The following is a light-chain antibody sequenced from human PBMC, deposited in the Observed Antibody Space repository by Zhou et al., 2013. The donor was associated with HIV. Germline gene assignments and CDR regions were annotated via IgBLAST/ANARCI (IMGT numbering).Light chain of an antibody. CDR3: QQTYSTPWT. CDR1: QNIDAY. Sequence: DIQMTQSPSSLSASVGDKVTISCRASQNIDAYINWYQQKLGQGPKSLIYAASNLQSGVPSRFTGSGSGTIFTLTITNLQVEDFATYFCQQTYSTPWTFG. V-gene: IGKV1-39*01. CDR2: AAS. J-gene: IGKJ1*01.